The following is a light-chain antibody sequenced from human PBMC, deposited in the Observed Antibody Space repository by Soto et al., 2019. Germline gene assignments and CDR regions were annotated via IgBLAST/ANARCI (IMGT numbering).Light chain of an antibody. Sequence: QSALTQPRSVSGSPGQSVTISCTGTNXGVGGYNYVSWYQQHPGKAPKLMIYDVSKRPSGVPDRFSGSKSGNTASLTISGLQAEDEADYYCCSYAGSYTLGVFGTGTKVTVL. CDR3: CSYAGSYTLGV. V-gene: IGLV2-11*01. CDR1: NXGVGGYNY. CDR2: DVS. J-gene: IGLJ1*01.